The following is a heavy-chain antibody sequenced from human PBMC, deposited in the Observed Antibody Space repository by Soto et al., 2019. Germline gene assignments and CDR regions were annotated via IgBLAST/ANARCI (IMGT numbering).Heavy chain of an antibody. CDR3: ASTYSGYLDN. D-gene: IGHD3-22*01. CDR2: IYHSGDT. Sequence: TLSLTCSVSGDSMSSGAYYWSWIRQHPGKGLEWIAYIYHSGDTHYNPSLRSRITISVDTSKNQLSLKLTSVTDADTAVYYCASTYSGYLDNWGQGTLVTVSS. CDR1: GDSMSSGAYY. V-gene: IGHV4-31*03. J-gene: IGHJ4*02.